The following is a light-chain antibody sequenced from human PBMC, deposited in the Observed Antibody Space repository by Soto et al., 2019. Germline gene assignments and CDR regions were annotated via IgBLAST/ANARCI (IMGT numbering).Light chain of an antibody. V-gene: IGKV3-20*01. Sequence: EIVLTQSPGTLSLSPGEGATLSCRASQSVSTSLAWYQQKPGQAPRLVIYDTSNRATAIPDRFSGSGSGTAFTLTIGRLEPEDFAVYHCQQYVSLPLTFGGGTKVEIK. J-gene: IGKJ4*01. CDR3: QQYVSLPLT. CDR1: QSVSTS. CDR2: DTS.